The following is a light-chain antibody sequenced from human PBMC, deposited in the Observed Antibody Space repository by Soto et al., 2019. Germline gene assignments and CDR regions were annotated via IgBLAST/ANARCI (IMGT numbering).Light chain of an antibody. J-gene: IGKJ4*01. Sequence: DIPMTQSPSSLSASVGDRVTITCRASQSISYFLNWYQQKPGKAPTLLIYTASNLQDGVPSGFSGSGSGTDFTLTISSLEPEDFAIYYCQQGYRTPLSFGGGTKVEI. CDR1: QSISYF. V-gene: IGKV1-39*01. CDR2: TAS. CDR3: QQGYRTPLS.